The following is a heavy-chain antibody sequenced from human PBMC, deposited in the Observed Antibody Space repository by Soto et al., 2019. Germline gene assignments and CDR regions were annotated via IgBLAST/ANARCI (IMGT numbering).Heavy chain of an antibody. Sequence: EVQLLESGGGLVQPGGSLRLSCRASGFTFSRSAMTWVRQRPGQGLEWVASISENGGSRGGTYYADSVKGRFTISRDNANNTLYLQVDSLRGADTAIYYCASAKAVVVAALGIWGQGTMVTVSS. J-gene: IGHJ3*02. D-gene: IGHD2-15*01. CDR1: GFTFSRSA. CDR3: ASAKAVVVAALGI. CDR2: ISENGGSRGGT. V-gene: IGHV3-23*01.